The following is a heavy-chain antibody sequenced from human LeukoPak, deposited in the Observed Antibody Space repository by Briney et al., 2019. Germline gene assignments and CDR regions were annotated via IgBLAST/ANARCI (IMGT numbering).Heavy chain of an antibody. CDR2: ISSSSSYI. D-gene: IGHD4-17*01. J-gene: IGHJ6*02. CDR1: GFTFSSYS. CDR3: ARASDYGDYFSGMDV. V-gene: IGHV3-21*01. Sequence: GGFLRLSCAASGFTFSSYSMNWVRQPPGKGLEWVSSISSSSSYIYYADSVKGRFTISRDNAKNSVYLQMNSLRVEDTAVYYCARASDYGDYFSGMDVWGQGTTVTVSS.